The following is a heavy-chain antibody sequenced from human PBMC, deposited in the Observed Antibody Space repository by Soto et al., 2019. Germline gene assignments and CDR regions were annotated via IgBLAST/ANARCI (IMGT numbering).Heavy chain of an antibody. CDR3: ARDGLDYYGMDV. CDR1: GFTFSSYS. J-gene: IGHJ6*02. Sequence: GGSLRLSCAASGFTFSSYSMNWVRQAPGKGLEWVSSISSSSSYIYYADSVKGRFTISRDNAKNSLYLQMNSLRAEDTAVYYCARDGLDYYGMDVWGQGTTVTV. V-gene: IGHV3-21*01. CDR2: ISSSSSYI.